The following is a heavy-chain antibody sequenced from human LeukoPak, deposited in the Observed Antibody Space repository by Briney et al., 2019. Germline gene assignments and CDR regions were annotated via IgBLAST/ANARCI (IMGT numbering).Heavy chain of an antibody. CDR2: INHSGST. CDR3: ARHPPYSSSWFPFDP. J-gene: IGHJ5*02. D-gene: IGHD6-13*01. V-gene: IGHV4-34*01. Sequence: SETLSLTCAVYGGSFSGYYWSWIRQPPGKGLEWIGEINHSGSTNYNPSLKSRVTVSVDTSKNQFSLKLSSVTAADTAVYFYARHPPYSSSWFPFDPWGQGTLVTVSS. CDR1: GGSFSGYY.